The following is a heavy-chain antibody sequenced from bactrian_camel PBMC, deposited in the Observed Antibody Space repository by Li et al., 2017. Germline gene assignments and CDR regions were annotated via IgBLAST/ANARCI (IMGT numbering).Heavy chain of an antibody. V-gene: IGHV3S40*01. D-gene: IGHD2*01. CDR2: INYGGFNT. CDR1: GFTFKNYA. Sequence: VQLVESGGGLVQPGGSLRLSCAAVGFTFKNYAMAWIRQVPGKGLEWVAAINYGGFNTYYADSVKGRFTISRDNAKNMVYLRMDSLKSEDTARYYCVSGSMDNWGNGTQVTVS. J-gene: IGHJ7*01.